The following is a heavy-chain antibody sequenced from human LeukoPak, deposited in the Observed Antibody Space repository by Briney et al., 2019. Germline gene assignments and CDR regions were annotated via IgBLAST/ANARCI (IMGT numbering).Heavy chain of an antibody. D-gene: IGHD6-19*01. J-gene: IGHJ4*02. CDR3: VTDVSGSLGD. CDR2: IKKDGSEK. V-gene: IGHV3-7*05. Sequence: GGSLRLSCAASGFTFSDYWMNWVRQAPGKGLEWVANIKKDGSEKHYIDSVKGRFTISRGNAKNSLYLQMSSLRPEDTALYHCVTDVSGSLGDWGQGALVTVSS. CDR1: GFTFSDYW.